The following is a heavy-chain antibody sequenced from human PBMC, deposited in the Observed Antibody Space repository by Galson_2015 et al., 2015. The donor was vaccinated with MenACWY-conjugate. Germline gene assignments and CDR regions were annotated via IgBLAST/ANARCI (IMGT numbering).Heavy chain of an antibody. CDR3: ARYRGAYIYETSDP. Sequence: ETLSLSCVVSGASISSSNWWSWVRQPPGKGLEWIGEIYHNGNTNYNPSLKSRVTISVDKSKNQFSLNLSSVTAADTAVYYCARYRGAYIYETSDPGGQGTLVAVPA. CDR1: GASISSSNW. D-gene: IGHD5-12*01. J-gene: IGHJ5*02. CDR2: IYHNGNT. V-gene: IGHV4-4*02.